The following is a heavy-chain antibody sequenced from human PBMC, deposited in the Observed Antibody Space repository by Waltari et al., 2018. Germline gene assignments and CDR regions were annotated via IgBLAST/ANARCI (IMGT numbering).Heavy chain of an antibody. J-gene: IGHJ4*02. V-gene: IGHV1-3*01. Sequence: QVQLVQSGAEVKKPGASVKVSCKASGYTFTSYAMHWVRQAPGQRLEWMGWINAGNANTKYSQKFQCRVPITRDTSASTAYMELSSLRSEYTAVYYCARGDPHDNWGPGTLVTVSS. CDR2: INAGNANT. CDR3: ARGDPHDN. CDR1: GYTFTSYA. D-gene: IGHD3-22*01.